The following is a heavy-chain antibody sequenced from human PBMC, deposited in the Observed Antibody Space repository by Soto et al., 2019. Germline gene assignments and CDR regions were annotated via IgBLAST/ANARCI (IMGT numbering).Heavy chain of an antibody. CDR2: INPNSGGT. D-gene: IGHD1-26*01. J-gene: IGHJ3*02. CDR1: GYTFTGYY. CDR3: ARDQTEWELLSGDAFDI. V-gene: IGHV1-2*02. Sequence: QVQLVQSGAEVKKPGASVKVSCKASGYTFTGYYMHWVRQAPGQGLEWMGWINPNSGGTNYAQKFQGRVTMTRDTSISTAYMELSRLRSDDTAVYYCARDQTEWELLSGDAFDIWGQGTMVTVSS.